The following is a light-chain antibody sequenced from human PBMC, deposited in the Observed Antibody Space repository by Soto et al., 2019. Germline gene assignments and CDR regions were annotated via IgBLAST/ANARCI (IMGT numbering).Light chain of an antibody. V-gene: IGLV2-14*03. J-gene: IGLJ1*01. CDR2: EVS. Sequence: QSVLTQPASVSGSPGQSITISCTGTSSDVGAYDFVSWYQQHPDKAPKLMIYEVSNRPSGVSNRFSGSKSVNTATLTISVLQAEDEDYYYCSSYTSSSARVFGTGTKVTVL. CDR3: SSYTSSSARV. CDR1: SSDVGAYDF.